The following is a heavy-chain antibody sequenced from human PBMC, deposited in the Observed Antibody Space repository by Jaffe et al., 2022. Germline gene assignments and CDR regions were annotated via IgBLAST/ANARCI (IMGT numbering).Heavy chain of an antibody. Sequence: QVQLQQWGAGLLKPSETLSLTCAVYGGSFSGYYWSWIRQPPGKGLEWIGEINHSGSTNYNPSLKSRVTISVDTSKNQFSLKLSSVTAADTAVYYCARVQGGLWAAMALNWFDPWGQGTLVTVSS. D-gene: IGHD5-18*01. CDR3: ARVQGGLWAAMALNWFDP. CDR1: GGSFSGYY. CDR2: INHSGST. V-gene: IGHV4-34*01. J-gene: IGHJ5*02.